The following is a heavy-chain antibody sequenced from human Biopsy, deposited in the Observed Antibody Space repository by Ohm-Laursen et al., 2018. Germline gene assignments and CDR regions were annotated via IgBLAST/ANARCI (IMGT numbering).Heavy chain of an antibody. D-gene: IGHD2-8*01. V-gene: IGHV1-2*02. CDR1: SYTSTDYN. Sequence: SVKVSCKASSYTSTDYNIHWMRQAPGQGLEWLGYINCKTGATNYAQKFQGTVTMTRDTSISTAYLALGSLRSADTAIYYCARDPLNGHKHFDYWGQGSLVTVSS. J-gene: IGHJ4*02. CDR2: INCKTGAT. CDR3: ARDPLNGHKHFDY.